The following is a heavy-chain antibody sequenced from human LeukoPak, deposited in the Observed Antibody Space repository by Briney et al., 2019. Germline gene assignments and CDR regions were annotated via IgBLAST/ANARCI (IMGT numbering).Heavy chain of an antibody. Sequence: SVKVSCKASGDTFSSYAISWVRQAPGQGLEWMGRIIPIFGTANYAQKFQGRVTITTDESTSTAYMELSSLRSEDTAVYYCARSYCSSTSCYLFDYWGQGTLVTVSS. CDR1: GDTFSSYA. V-gene: IGHV1-69*05. D-gene: IGHD2-2*01. CDR2: IIPIFGTA. CDR3: ARSYCSSTSCYLFDY. J-gene: IGHJ4*02.